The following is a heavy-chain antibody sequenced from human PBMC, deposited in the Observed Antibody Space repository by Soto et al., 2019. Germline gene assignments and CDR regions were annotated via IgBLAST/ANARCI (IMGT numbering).Heavy chain of an antibody. CDR1: GGTFSSYT. CDR2: IIPILGIA. CDR3: ARVPTSYYYGMDV. Sequence: QVQLVQSGAEVKKPGSSVKVSCKASGGTFSSYTISWVRQAPGQGLEWMGRIIPILGIANYAQKFQGRVTITADKSTSTAYMELSSLRSEDTAVYYCARVPTSYYYGMDVWGQGTTVTVSS. J-gene: IGHJ6*02. V-gene: IGHV1-69*02.